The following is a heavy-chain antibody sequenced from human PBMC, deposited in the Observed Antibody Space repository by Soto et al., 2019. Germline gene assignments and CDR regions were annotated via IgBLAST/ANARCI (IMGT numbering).Heavy chain of an antibody. CDR2: IKQDGSEK. J-gene: IGHJ4*02. CDR1: GFTLSSYL. V-gene: IGHV3-7*01. Sequence: PGGAPRLSCAAPGFTLSSYLVSWGRPAPGKGLEWVANIKQDGSEKYYVDSVKGRFTISRDNAENSLYLQMNSLRVEDTAVYYCARDSGNNYGYDYWGQGTLVTVSS. D-gene: IGHD5-18*01. CDR3: ARDSGNNYGYDY.